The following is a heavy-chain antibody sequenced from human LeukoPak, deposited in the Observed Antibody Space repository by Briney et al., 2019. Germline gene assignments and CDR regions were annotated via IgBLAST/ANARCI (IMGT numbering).Heavy chain of an antibody. CDR2: IKPNSGAT. CDR3: ARGRRILEGPENAGDFFDY. D-gene: IGHD7-27*01. V-gene: IGHV1-2*02. Sequence: ASVKVSCKASGGTFSSYAISWVRQAPGQGLEWMGWIKPNSGATDYAQNFQARVTMTRDTSSGTAYLDLSSLTSDDTAVYCCARGRRILEGPENAGDFFDYWGQGTLVTVSS. J-gene: IGHJ4*01. CDR1: GGTFSSYA.